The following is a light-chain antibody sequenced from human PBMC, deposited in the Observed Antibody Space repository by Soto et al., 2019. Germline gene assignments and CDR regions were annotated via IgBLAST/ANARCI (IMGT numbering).Light chain of an antibody. J-gene: IGKJ1*01. CDR2: DAS. CDR3: QQYNSYSWT. CDR1: QSISSW. V-gene: IGKV1-5*01. Sequence: DIQMTQSPSTLSASVGDRVTITCRASQSISSWLAWYQQKPGKAPKLLIYDASSLESGVRSRFSGSGTGTEFTLTFSSLQPDDFATYYCQQYNSYSWTFGQGTKVEIK.